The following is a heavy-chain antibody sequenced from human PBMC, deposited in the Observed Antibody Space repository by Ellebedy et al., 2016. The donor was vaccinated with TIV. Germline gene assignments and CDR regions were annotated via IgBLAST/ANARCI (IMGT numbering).Heavy chain of an antibody. CDR2: IYTGDSDI. CDR1: GYNFPSYW. V-gene: IGHV5-51*01. CDR3: AGGPGSAYYYYGLDV. J-gene: IGHJ6*02. Sequence: KVSCKASGYNFPSYWIAWVRQMPGKGLEWMGIIYTGDSDIRYSPSFQGQVTISADRSISTAYLQWSSLKASDTAMYYCAGGPGSAYYYYGLDVWGQGTTVTVSS. D-gene: IGHD3-10*01.